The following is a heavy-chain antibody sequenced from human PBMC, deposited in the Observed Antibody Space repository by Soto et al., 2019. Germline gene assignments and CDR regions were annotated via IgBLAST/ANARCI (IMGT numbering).Heavy chain of an antibody. CDR2: ISYDGSNK. Sequence: PGGSLRLSCAASGFTFSSYAMHWVRQAPGQGLEWVAVISYDGSNKYYADSVKGRFTISRDNSKNTLYLQMNSLRAEDTAVYYCARADYGDSLGYYYGMDVWGQGTTVTVSS. J-gene: IGHJ6*02. V-gene: IGHV3-30-3*01. CDR1: GFTFSSYA. CDR3: ARADYGDSLGYYYGMDV. D-gene: IGHD4-17*01.